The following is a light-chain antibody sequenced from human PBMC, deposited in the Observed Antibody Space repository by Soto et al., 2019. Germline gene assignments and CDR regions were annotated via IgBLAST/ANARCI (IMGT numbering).Light chain of an antibody. V-gene: IGKV3-20*01. Sequence: EIVLTQSTGTLSLSPGERATLSCRASHSVSSSYLDLYQQKPGQAPRLLISGASSRATGIPDRFSGSGSGTDFTLTIRRLEPEDFAVYYCQQYDSSPLSFGGGTKVEIK. J-gene: IGKJ4*01. CDR2: GAS. CDR1: HSVSSSY. CDR3: QQYDSSPLS.